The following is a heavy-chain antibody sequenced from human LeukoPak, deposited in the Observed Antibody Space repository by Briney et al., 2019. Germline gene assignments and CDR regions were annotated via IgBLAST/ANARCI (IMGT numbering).Heavy chain of an antibody. V-gene: IGHV3-23*01. CDR1: VFTLTSDS. Sequence: PGGSLRLSCAASVFTLTSDSMRWVRQARWKGLEWVSTISGGGGSTYYADSVKGRFTISRDNSKNTLYLQVNSLRAEDTAVYYCAKGGKWDVTPFDYWGQGTLVTVSS. J-gene: IGHJ4*02. D-gene: IGHD1-26*01. CDR3: AKGGKWDVTPFDY. CDR2: ISGGGGST.